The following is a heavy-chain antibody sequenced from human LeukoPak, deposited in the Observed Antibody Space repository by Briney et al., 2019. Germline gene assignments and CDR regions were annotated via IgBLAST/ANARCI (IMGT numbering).Heavy chain of an antibody. J-gene: IGHJ4*02. CDR2: INSSGGST. CDR1: GYTFTSYY. V-gene: IGHV1-46*01. CDR3: ARDRSGEMATISPFFYY. Sequence: ASVKASCKASGYTFTSYYMHWVRQAPGQGLEWMGVINSSGGSTSYAQKFQGRVTMTRDTSTSTVYMELSSLRSEDTAVYYCARDRSGEMATISPFFYYWGQGTLVTVSS. D-gene: IGHD5-24*01.